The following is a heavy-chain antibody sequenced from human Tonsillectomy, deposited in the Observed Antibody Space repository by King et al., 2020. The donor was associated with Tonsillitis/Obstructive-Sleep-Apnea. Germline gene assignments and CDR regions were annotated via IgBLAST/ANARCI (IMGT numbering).Heavy chain of an antibody. D-gene: IGHD3-22*01. CDR3: ATERAQDYDRGGLASDPFDM. Sequence: VQLVQSGSELKKPGASVKVSCKASGYTFTNYAMKWVRQAPGQGLEWMGWINTNTGNPTYAPGFTGRFVFSLDTSFSTAFLQISNLKAEDTAVYYCATERAQDYDRGGLASDPFDMWGQGTKVTVSS. CDR1: GYTFTNYA. J-gene: IGHJ3*02. CDR2: INTNTGNP. V-gene: IGHV7-4-1*02.